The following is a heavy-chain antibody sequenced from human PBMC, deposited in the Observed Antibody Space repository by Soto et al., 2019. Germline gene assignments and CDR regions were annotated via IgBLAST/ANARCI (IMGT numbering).Heavy chain of an antibody. J-gene: IGHJ6*03. CDR2: ISWNSGSI. V-gene: IGHV3-9*01. Sequence: PGGSLRLSCAASGFTFDDYAMHWVRQAPGKGLEWVSGISWNSGSIGYADSVKGRFTISRDNAKNSLYLQMNSLRAEDTALYYCAKDTGGGYCSSTSCLETYYYMDVWGKGTTVTVSS. D-gene: IGHD2-2*03. CDR1: GFTFDDYA. CDR3: AKDTGGGYCSSTSCLETYYYMDV.